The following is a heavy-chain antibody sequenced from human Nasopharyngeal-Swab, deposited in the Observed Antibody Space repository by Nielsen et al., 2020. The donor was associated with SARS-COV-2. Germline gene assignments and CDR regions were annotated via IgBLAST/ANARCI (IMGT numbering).Heavy chain of an antibody. Sequence: SLKISCAAPGFSFRDYGMHWVRQAPGKGLEWVGAITHDGSKKDYADSVKGRFTISRDNAKSMLYLQMNSLGAEDTAVYYCAVGQHAVAFDYWGQGTLVTVSS. V-gene: IGHV3-30*12. J-gene: IGHJ4*02. CDR3: AVGQHAVAFDY. CDR2: ITHDGSKK. CDR1: GFSFRDYG. D-gene: IGHD2-15*01.